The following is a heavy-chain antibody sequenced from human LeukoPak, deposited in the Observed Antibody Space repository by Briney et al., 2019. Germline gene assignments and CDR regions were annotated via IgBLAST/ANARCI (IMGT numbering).Heavy chain of an antibody. V-gene: IGHV3-30*01. CDR1: GFTFSSYA. Sequence: PGRSLRLSCAASGFTFSSYAMHSVRQAPGKGLEWVAVISYDGSNKYYADSVKGRFTISRDNSKNTLYLQMNSLRAEDTAVYYCARDVGGYLQHGVVDYWGQGTLVTVSS. CDR3: ARDVGGYLQHGVVDY. D-gene: IGHD5-12*01. J-gene: IGHJ4*02. CDR2: ISYDGSNK.